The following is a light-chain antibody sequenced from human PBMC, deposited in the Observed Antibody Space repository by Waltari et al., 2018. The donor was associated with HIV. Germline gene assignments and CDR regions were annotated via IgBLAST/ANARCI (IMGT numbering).Light chain of an antibody. CDR3: SSYTSSITLVL. V-gene: IGLV2-14*01. Sequence: SPGQSITISCTGTSSDVGGYNYVSWYQQHPGKAPKLMIYEVSNRPSGVSNRFSGSKSGNTASLTISGLQAEDEASYYCSSYTSSITLVLFGGGTKLTVL. CDR1: SSDVGGYNY. J-gene: IGLJ2*01. CDR2: EVS.